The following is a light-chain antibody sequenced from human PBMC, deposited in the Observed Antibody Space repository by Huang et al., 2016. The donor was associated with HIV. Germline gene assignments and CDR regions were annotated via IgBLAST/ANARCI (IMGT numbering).Light chain of an antibody. CDR3: QQYYSASIT. CDR1: QPLLSTANNKSY. CDR2: WAS. J-gene: IGKJ5*01. Sequence: DIVMTQSPGSLTVSLGERASINCTSSQPLLSTANNKSYLAWYQQKPRQPPKALMYWASNRESGVPERFSGSGSGTDVTLTISSLQAEDVALYYCQQYYSASITFGQGTRVEI. V-gene: IGKV4-1*01.